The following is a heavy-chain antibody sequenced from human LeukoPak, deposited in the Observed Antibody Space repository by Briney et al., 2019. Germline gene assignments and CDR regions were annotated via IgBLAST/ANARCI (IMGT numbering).Heavy chain of an antibody. CDR3: ARDQGCSSTNCYSLFFHY. V-gene: IGHV3-33*01. D-gene: IGHD2-2*01. J-gene: IGHJ4*02. Sequence: GGSLRLSCAASGFTFSTYGMHWVRQAPGKGLEWVALIRYDGSNKYYADSVKGRFTISRDNSKNTLYLQMNSLRAEDTAVYYCARDQGCSSTNCYSLFFHYWGQGTLVTVSS. CDR1: GFTFSTYG. CDR2: IRYDGSNK.